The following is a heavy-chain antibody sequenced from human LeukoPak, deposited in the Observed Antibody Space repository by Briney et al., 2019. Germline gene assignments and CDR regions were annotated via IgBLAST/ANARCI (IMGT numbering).Heavy chain of an antibody. V-gene: IGHV1-69*13. Sequence: ASVKVSCKASGGTFSSYAISWVRQAPGQGLEWMGGIIPIFGTANYAQKFQGRVTITADESTSTAYMELGSLRSEDTAVYYCARSIAVAGTGFYYYYGMDVWGQGTTVTVSS. CDR3: ARSIAVAGTGFYYYYGMDV. CDR2: IIPIFGTA. J-gene: IGHJ6*02. CDR1: GGTFSSYA. D-gene: IGHD6-19*01.